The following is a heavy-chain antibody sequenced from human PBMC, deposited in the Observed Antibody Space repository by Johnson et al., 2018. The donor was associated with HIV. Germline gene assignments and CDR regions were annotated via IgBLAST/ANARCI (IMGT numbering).Heavy chain of an antibody. Sequence: VQLVESGGGVVQPGGSLRLSCAASGFTFSCYDVHWVRQAPGKGLEWLAYIRSDGVNKQYTDSVKGRFTISRDNSKNTLYLQMNSLRAEDTAVYYCARDRLYSSGWYGTDAFDIWGQGTMVTVSS. CDR1: GFTFSCYD. V-gene: IGHV3-30*02. CDR2: IRSDGVNK. CDR3: ARDRLYSSGWYGTDAFDI. J-gene: IGHJ3*02. D-gene: IGHD6-19*01.